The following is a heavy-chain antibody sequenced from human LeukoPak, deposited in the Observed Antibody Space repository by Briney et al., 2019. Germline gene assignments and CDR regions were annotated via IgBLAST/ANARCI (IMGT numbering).Heavy chain of an antibody. V-gene: IGHV3-53*01. CDR2: IYSGGST. D-gene: IGHD6-19*01. CDR3: VRGSSGWGAFDI. J-gene: IGHJ3*02. Sequence: GGSLRLSCAASGFTVSRKYMSWVRQAPGKGLEWVSVIYSGGSTYYADSVKGRFTISRDNAKNTLYLQMNSLRAEDTAVYYCVRGSSGWGAFDIWGQGTMVTVSS. CDR1: GFTVSRKY.